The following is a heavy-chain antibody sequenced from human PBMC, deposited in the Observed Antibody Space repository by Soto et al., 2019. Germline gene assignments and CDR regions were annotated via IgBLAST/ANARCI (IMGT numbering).Heavy chain of an antibody. J-gene: IGHJ4*02. CDR1: SGSISSGIW. CDR3: ARAARLSPFDY. V-gene: IGHV4-4*02. D-gene: IGHD6-6*01. CDR2: IYHNGNT. Sequence: QVQLQESGPGLVKPSGTLSLTCGVSSGSISSGIWWYWVRQPPGEGLEWIGEIYHNGNTNYNPSLKSRVTISVDESKNQFSLRLSSVTAADTAVYFCARAARLSPFDYWGQGILVTVSS.